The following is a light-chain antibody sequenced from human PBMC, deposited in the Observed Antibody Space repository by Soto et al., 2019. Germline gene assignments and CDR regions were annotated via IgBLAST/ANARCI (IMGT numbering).Light chain of an antibody. Sequence: QSVLTQPPSASGSPGQSVTISCTGTSSDVGGYNYVSWYQQHPGKVPKLMIYEVSKRPSGVPDRFSGSKSGNTASLTVSGLQAEDEADYYCSSYAGRHTLVFGGGTKVTVL. CDR2: EVS. CDR1: SSDVGGYNY. J-gene: IGLJ2*01. V-gene: IGLV2-8*01. CDR3: SSYAGRHTLV.